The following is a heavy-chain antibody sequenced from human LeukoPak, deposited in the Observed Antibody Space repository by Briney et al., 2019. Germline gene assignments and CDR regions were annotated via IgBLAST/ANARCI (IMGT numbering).Heavy chain of an antibody. CDR1: GGTLRSYA. J-gene: IGHJ4*02. Sequence: SGKVSCQGSGGTLRSYAISWGGQAPGQRGGWMGGIIPIFGTANYAQKFQGRVTITADKSTSTAYMELSSLRSEDTAVYYCARMGGVAGSDYWGQGTLVTVSS. CDR3: ARMGGVAGSDY. V-gene: IGHV1-69*06. CDR2: IIPIFGTA. D-gene: IGHD6-19*01.